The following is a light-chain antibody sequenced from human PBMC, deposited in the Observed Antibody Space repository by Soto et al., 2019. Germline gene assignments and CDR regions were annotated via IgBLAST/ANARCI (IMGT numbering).Light chain of an antibody. CDR1: QSVSSN. J-gene: IGKJ1*01. CDR2: VAS. CDR3: QQYNTWPVT. Sequence: EIVMTQSPATLSVSPGERATLSCRASQSVSSNLAWYQQKPGQAPRLLIYVASTRATAIPARFSGSGSGTEFTLTISSLQSEDFAVYHCQQYNTWPVTFGHGTKVEL. V-gene: IGKV3-15*01.